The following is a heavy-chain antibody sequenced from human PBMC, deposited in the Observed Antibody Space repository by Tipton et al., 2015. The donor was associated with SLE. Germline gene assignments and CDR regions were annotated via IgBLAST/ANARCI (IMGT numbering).Heavy chain of an antibody. V-gene: IGHV4-39*07. Sequence: TLSLTCTVSGGSISSSSYYWGWIRQPPGKGLEWIGSIYYSGSTYYNPSLKSRVTISVDTSKNQFSLKLSSVTAADTAVYYCARAVEKLVPPDYWGQGTLVTVSS. CDR3: ARAVEKLVPPDY. CDR2: IYYSGST. D-gene: IGHD6-6*01. CDR1: GGSISSSSYY. J-gene: IGHJ4*02.